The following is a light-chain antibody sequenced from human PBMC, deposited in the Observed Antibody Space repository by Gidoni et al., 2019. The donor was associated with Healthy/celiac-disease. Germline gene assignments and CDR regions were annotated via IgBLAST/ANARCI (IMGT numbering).Light chain of an antibody. CDR1: TLGDKY. CDR3: QAWDSSTALV. Sequence: SYELTQPPSVSVSPGQTASITCSGDTLGDKYACWYQQKPGQSPVLVIYQDSKRPSGIPARFSGSNAGNTATLTISGTQAMDEADYYCQAWDSSTALVFGGGTKLTVL. CDR2: QDS. V-gene: IGLV3-1*01. J-gene: IGLJ2*01.